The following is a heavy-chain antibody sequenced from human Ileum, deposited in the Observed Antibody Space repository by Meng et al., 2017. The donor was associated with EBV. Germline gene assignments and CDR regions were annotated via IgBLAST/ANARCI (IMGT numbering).Heavy chain of an antibody. CDR2: INTHTGNP. Sequence: QVQLVQSGSELKKPGXSVKVSCXASGYTFINYAINWVRQAPGQGLEWMGWINTHTGNPTYGQGFTGRFVLSSDTSVSTASLQISSLKAEDTAVYYCARGVPYPDSSGFHWYFDLWGRGTLVTVSS. CDR3: ARGVPYPDSSGFHWYFDL. D-gene: IGHD3-22*01. J-gene: IGHJ2*01. CDR1: GYTFINYA. V-gene: IGHV7-4-1*02.